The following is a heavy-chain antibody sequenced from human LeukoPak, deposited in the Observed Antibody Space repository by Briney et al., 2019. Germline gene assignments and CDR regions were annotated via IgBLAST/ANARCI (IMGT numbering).Heavy chain of an antibody. J-gene: IGHJ3*02. Sequence: SETLSLTCTVSGGSISSGGYYWSWIRQPPGKGLEWIGYIYHSGSTYYNPSLKSRVTISVDRSKNQFSLKLSSVTAADTALYYCAKGNWGNAFDIWGQGTMVTVSS. D-gene: IGHD7-27*01. CDR2: IYHSGST. CDR3: AKGNWGNAFDI. CDR1: GGSISSGGYY. V-gene: IGHV4-30-2*01.